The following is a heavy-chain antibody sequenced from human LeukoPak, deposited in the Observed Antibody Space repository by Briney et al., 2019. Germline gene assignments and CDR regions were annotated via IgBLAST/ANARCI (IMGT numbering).Heavy chain of an antibody. J-gene: IGHJ5*02. CDR2: IYYSGST. Sequence: PSETLSLTCTVSGASISSYYWTWIRQPPGKGLEWIGYIYYSGSTNYSPSLKSRVTISVDTFKKQFSLKLSSVTAADTAVYYCARASGQWLEYTWFDPWGQGTLVTVSS. V-gene: IGHV4-59*08. CDR1: GASISSYY. D-gene: IGHD6-19*01. CDR3: ARASGQWLEYTWFDP.